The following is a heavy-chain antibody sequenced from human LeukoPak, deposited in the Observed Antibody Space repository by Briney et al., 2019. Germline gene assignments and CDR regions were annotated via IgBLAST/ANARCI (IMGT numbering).Heavy chain of an antibody. Sequence: TLSLTCAVSGGSISSGGYSWSWIRQPPGKGLEWIGYIYYSGSTYYNPSLKSRVTISVDTSKNQFSLKLSSVTAADTAVYYCARVVLSRHYGSGSYSRGSNWFDPWGQGTLVTVSS. CDR1: GGSISSGGYS. J-gene: IGHJ5*02. CDR2: IYYSGST. V-gene: IGHV4-30-4*07. D-gene: IGHD3-10*01. CDR3: ARVVLSRHYGSGSYSRGSNWFDP.